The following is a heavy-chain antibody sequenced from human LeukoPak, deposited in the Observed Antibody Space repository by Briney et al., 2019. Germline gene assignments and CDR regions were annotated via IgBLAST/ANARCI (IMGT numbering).Heavy chain of an antibody. V-gene: IGHV3-30*18. CDR2: ISYDGSNK. D-gene: IGHD4-17*01. CDR3: AKDETSDYGDSNDAFDI. Sequence: GGSLRLSCAASGFTFSSYGMHWVRQAPGKGLEWVAVISYDGSNKYYADSVKGRFTISRDNSKNTLYLQMNSLRAEDTAVYYCAKDETSDYGDSNDAFDIWGQGTMVTVSS. J-gene: IGHJ3*02. CDR1: GFTFSSYG.